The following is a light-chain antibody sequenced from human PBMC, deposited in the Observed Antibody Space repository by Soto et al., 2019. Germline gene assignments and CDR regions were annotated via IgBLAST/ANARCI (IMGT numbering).Light chain of an antibody. Sequence: QSVLTQPASVSGSPGQSITISCTGTSSDVGNYKYVSWYQQHPGKAPKLMIYEVSNRPSGVSNRFSGSKSGNTASLTISGLQAEDFTDYDCFSYTNSGTYVFGTELKVAVL. CDR2: EVS. CDR1: SSDVGNYKY. V-gene: IGLV2-14*01. CDR3: FSYTNSGTYV. J-gene: IGLJ1*01.